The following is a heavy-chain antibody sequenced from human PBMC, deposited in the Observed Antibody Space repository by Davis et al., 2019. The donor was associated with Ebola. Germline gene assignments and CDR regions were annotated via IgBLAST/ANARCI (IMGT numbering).Heavy chain of an antibody. D-gene: IGHD6-19*01. CDR1: GGSISCYY. CDR2: IYHGGNT. J-gene: IGHJ5*02. Sequence: SETLSLTCTVSGGSISCYYWSWIRQPPGKGLEWIGFIYHGGNTNYNPSLKSRVSISVGPSENQFSLNLMSVTASDTAVYYCASPATGYSSGWYLWGQGTLVTVSS. CDR3: ASPATGYSSGWYL. V-gene: IGHV4-59*08.